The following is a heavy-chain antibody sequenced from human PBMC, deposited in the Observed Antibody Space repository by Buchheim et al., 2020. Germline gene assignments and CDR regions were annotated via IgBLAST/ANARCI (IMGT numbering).Heavy chain of an antibody. CDR2: IYYSGST. Sequence: QVQLQESGPGLVKPSQTLSLTCTVSGGSISSGGYYWSWIRQHPGKGLEWIGYIYYSGSTYYNPSLKRRVTISVEQYKKQFSLKLSSVTAADTAVYYCARVIFGSGWVFRFDPWGQGTL. CDR3: ARVIFGSGWVFRFDP. V-gene: IGHV4-31*03. CDR1: GGSISSGGYY. J-gene: IGHJ5*02. D-gene: IGHD6-19*01.